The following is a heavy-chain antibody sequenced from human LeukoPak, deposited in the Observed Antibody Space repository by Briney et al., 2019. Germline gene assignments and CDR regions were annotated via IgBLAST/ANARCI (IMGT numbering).Heavy chain of an antibody. CDR3: AKDIIAALTSGAFDI. CDR2: ISSSSSTI. CDR1: GFTFSSYS. Sequence: GGSLRLSCAASGFTFSSYSMNWVRQAPGKGLEWVSYISSSSSTIYYADSVKGRFTISRDNAKNSLYLQMNSLRAEDTALYYCAKDIIAALTSGAFDIWGQGTMVTVSS. V-gene: IGHV3-48*01. J-gene: IGHJ3*02. D-gene: IGHD6-13*01.